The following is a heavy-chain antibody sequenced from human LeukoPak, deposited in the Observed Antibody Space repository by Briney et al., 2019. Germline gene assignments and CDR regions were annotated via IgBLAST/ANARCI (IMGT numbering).Heavy chain of an antibody. CDR2: IYFSGST. Sequence: SETLSLTCTVSGASVSSCYWSWIRQPPGKELEWIGYIYFSGSTNYTPSLKSRVTISVDTSKNQFSLKLSSVTAADTAVYYCARGHLTPTLFDYWGQGTLVTVSS. J-gene: IGHJ4*02. CDR3: ARGHLTPTLFDY. V-gene: IGHV4-59*02. CDR1: GASVSSCY.